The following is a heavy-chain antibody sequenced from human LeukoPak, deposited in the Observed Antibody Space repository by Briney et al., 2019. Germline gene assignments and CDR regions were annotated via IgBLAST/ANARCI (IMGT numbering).Heavy chain of an antibody. CDR3: ARGGDKRLARNWFDP. J-gene: IGHJ5*02. D-gene: IGHD3-16*01. CDR1: GFTFSSYE. Sequence: GGSLRLSCAASGFTFSSYEMNWVRQAPGKGLEWVSYISSSGSTIYYADSVKGRFTISRDNAKNSVYLEMNSLRAEDTAVYYCARGGDKRLARNWFDPWGQGTVVTVSS. CDR2: ISSSGSTI. V-gene: IGHV3-48*03.